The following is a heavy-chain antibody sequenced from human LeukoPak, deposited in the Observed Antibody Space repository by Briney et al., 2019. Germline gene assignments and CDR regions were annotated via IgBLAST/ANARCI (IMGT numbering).Heavy chain of an antibody. J-gene: IGHJ4*02. CDR2: ISSSGSTI. CDR1: GFTFSSYE. Sequence: PGGSLRLSCAASGFTFSSYEMNWVRQAPGKGLEWVSYISSSGSTIYYADSVKGRFTISRDNAKNSLYLQMNSLRAEDTAVYYCASLRVEAAAGFDYWGQGTLVTVSS. D-gene: IGHD6-13*01. CDR3: ASLRVEAAAGFDY. V-gene: IGHV3-48*03.